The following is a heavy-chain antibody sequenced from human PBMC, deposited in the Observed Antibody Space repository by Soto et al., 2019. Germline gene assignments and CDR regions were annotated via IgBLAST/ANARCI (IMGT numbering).Heavy chain of an antibody. V-gene: IGHV3-21*01. J-gene: IGHJ4*02. CDR1: GFTFSGHT. D-gene: IGHD3-10*01. Sequence: EVQLVESGGGLVKPGGSLRLSCAASGFTFSGHTINWVRQAPGKGLEWVSSVSSSSSYIYYADSVKGRFTVSRDNAEKSLYLQMNSLRAEDTAMYYRARCMGFDGSGYAFFDSWGQGTLVTVSS. CDR3: ARCMGFDGSGYAFFDS. CDR2: VSSSSSYI.